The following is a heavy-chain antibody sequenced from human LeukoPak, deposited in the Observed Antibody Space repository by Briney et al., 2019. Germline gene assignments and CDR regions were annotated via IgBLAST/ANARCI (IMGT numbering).Heavy chain of an antibody. CDR3: ARQTGSGLFILP. CDR2: IYYSGNT. CDR1: GDSINSITYY. D-gene: IGHD3/OR15-3a*01. Sequence: SETLSLTCTVSGDSINSITYYWGWIRQPAGKGLEWIGSIYYSGNTYYNASLKSQVSISIDTSKNQFSLRLTSVTAADTAVYYCARQTGSGLFILPGGQGTLVTVSS. V-gene: IGHV4-39*01. J-gene: IGHJ4*02.